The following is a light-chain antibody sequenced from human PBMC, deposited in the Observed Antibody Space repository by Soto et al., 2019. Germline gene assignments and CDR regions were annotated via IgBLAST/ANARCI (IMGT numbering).Light chain of an antibody. CDR2: DAS. Sequence: DIQMTQSPSTLSASVGDRVTITCRASHSISSWLAWYQQKPGKAPKLLIYDASNLESGVPSRFSGSGSGTEITLTISSLQPDDFATYYCQQYNSYTWTFGQGTKVDIK. CDR3: QQYNSYTWT. J-gene: IGKJ1*01. V-gene: IGKV1-5*01. CDR1: HSISSW.